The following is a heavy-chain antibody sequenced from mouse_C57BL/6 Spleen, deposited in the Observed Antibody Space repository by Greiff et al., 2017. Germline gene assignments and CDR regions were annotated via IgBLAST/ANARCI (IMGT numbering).Heavy chain of an antibody. CDR2: IYPGDGDT. J-gene: IGHJ2*01. D-gene: IGHD1-1*01. V-gene: IGHV1-82*01. Sequence: QVQLQQPGPELVKPGASVKISCKASGYAFSSSWMNWVKQRPGKGLEWIGRIYPGDGDTNYNGKFKGKATLTADKSSSTAYMQLSSLTSEDSAVYFCARNYYGIYYFDYWGQGTTLTVSS. CDR3: ARNYYGIYYFDY. CDR1: GYAFSSSW.